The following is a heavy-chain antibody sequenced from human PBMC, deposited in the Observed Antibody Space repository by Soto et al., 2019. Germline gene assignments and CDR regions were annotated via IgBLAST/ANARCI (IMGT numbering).Heavy chain of an antibody. V-gene: IGHV1-18*01. CDR2: ISAYNGNT. CDR1: GYTFTSYG. CDR3: ARDTYYYDSSGYPIEPRTS. J-gene: IGHJ5*02. D-gene: IGHD3-22*01. Sequence: QVQLVQSGAEVKKPGASVKVSCKASGYTFTSYGISWVRQAPGQGLEWMGWISAYNGNTNYAQKLQGRVTMTTDTSTSTAYMELRSLRSDDTAVYYCARDTYYYDSSGYPIEPRTSWGQGTLVTVSS.